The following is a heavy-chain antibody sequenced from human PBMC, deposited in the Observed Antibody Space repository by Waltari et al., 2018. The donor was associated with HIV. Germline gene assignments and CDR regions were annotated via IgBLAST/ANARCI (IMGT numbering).Heavy chain of an antibody. V-gene: IGHV3-53*01. CDR2: IYSGGTT. D-gene: IGHD3-22*01. CDR3: ARHGGGYHYGWYFDL. J-gene: IGHJ2*01. CDR1: GFTVNDNY. Sequence: VQLVESGGGLIQPGGSLRLSCAASGFTVNDNYMSWVRQAPGKGLEWVSVIYSGGTTYSAASVKGRFTIARDDSKNTVYLQLNSLRAEDTAIYYCARHGGGYHYGWYFDLWGRGTLVTVSS.